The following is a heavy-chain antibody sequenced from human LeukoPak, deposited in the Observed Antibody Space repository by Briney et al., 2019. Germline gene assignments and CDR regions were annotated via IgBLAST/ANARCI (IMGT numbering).Heavy chain of an antibody. CDR1: GSSIISYY. D-gene: IGHD6-6*01. J-gene: IGHJ5*02. CDR3: ARDHSSIAWFDP. CDR2: IYYSGST. Sequence: SETLSLTCTVSGSSIISYYWSWIRQPPGKGLEWIGYIYYSGSTNYNPSLKSRVTISVDTSKNQFSLKLSSVTAADTAVYYCARDHSSIAWFDPWGQGTLVTVSS. V-gene: IGHV4-59*01.